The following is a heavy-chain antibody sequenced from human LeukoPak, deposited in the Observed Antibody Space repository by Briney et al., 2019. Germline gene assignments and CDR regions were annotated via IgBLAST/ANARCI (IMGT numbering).Heavy chain of an antibody. J-gene: IGHJ3*01. CDR1: GLTFSTYD. CDR2: IGKGGDT. CDR3: ARGGYSGFDV. V-gene: IGHV3-13*04. Sequence: GGSLKLSCAASGLTFSTYDMHWVRQATGEGLEWVSGIGKGGDTYYVGSVKGRFTISRENAKNSLYLQMNSLRSGDTAVYYCARGGYSGFDVWGQGTVVTVSS. D-gene: IGHD5-12*01.